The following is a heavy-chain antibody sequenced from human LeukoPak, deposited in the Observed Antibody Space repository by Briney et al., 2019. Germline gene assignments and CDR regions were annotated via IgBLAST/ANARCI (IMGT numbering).Heavy chain of an antibody. D-gene: IGHD3-10*01. J-gene: IGHJ4*02. Sequence: AGGSLRLSCAASGFTVSSKYMSWVRQTPGKGLQWVALIYSSGDAYTPDSVKGRFTISRDDSENTLYLQMDSLRADDTAVYYCATGYYFGSGSYGYLDYWGQGTLVTVSS. CDR2: IYSSGDA. CDR1: GFTVSSKY. V-gene: IGHV3-53*01. CDR3: ATGYYFGSGSYGYLDY.